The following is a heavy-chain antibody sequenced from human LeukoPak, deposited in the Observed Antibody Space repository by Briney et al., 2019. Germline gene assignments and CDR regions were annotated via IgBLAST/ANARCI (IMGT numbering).Heavy chain of an antibody. V-gene: IGHV4-39*07. CDR3: ARVGLELRGNYYYYYMDV. CDR2: IYYSGST. D-gene: IGHD1-7*01. Sequence: SETLSLTCTVSGGSISSSSYYWGWTRQPPGKGLEWIGSIYYSGSTYYNPSLKSRVTISVDTSKNQFSLKLSSVTAADTAVYYCARVGLELRGNYYYYYMDVWGKGTTVTVSS. J-gene: IGHJ6*03. CDR1: GGSISSSSYY.